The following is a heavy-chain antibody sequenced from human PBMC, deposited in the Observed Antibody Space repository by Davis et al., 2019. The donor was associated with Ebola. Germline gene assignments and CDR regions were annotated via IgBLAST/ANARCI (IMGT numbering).Heavy chain of an antibody. J-gene: IGHJ5*02. V-gene: IGHV4-59*08. D-gene: IGHD6-13*01. CDR1: GVSITSHY. CDR3: ARFNSWGYSWFDP. Sequence: SETLSLTCTVSGVSITSHYWSWIRQSPGRGLEWIGYKFDIGPSNYNPSLQRRVTISVDTSKNQFSLKLSSVTAADAAVYYCARFNSWGYSWFDPWGQGTLVTVSS. CDR2: KFDIGPS.